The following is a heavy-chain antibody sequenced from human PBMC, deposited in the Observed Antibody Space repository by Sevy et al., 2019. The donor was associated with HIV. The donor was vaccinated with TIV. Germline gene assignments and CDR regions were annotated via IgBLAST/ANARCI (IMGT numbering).Heavy chain of an antibody. CDR1: GFPVSSSY. J-gene: IGHJ6*02. Sequence: GGSLRLSCAVSGFPVSSSYMNWVRQAPGKGLEWVSVFYTGSKTDYADSVKGRFTMSSDNSKNTLYLQMNGLRAEDTAVYYCARDQNAYYYGLDVWGQGTTVTVSS. CDR2: FYTGSKT. CDR3: ARDQNAYYYGLDV. V-gene: IGHV3-53*01.